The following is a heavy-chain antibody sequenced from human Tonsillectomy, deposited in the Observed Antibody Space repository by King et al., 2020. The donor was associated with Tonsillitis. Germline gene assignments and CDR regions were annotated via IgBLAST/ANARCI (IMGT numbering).Heavy chain of an antibody. J-gene: IGHJ4*02. D-gene: IGHD3-10*01. CDR1: GYIFTSSD. V-gene: IGHV1-18*01. Sequence: QLVQSGAEVKKPGASVKVSCKASGYIFTSSDISWVRQAPGQGLEWMGCIIAYNGHINYAQKLQGRVTMTTDTSTSPAYMELRSLRSDDTAVYYCARGLVRGVILDYFDYWGQGTLVTVSS. CDR3: ARGLVRGVILDYFDY. CDR2: IIAYNGHI.